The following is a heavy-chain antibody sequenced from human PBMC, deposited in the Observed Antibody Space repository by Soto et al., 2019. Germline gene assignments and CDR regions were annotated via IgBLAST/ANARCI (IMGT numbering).Heavy chain of an antibody. D-gene: IGHD2-2*01. CDR3: TKYTYTSRYSYFGMDV. CDR2: IRSKAYGETA. CDR1: GFTFSDYA. J-gene: IGHJ6*02. Sequence: GGSLRLSCTGSGFTFSDYAISWSRQAPGKGLEWVGVIRSKAYGETADYAASVKGRFTTLRDDSKSIAYLQMNSLQSEDTGVYYCTKYTYTSRYSYFGMDVWGHGTTVTVSS. V-gene: IGHV3-49*03.